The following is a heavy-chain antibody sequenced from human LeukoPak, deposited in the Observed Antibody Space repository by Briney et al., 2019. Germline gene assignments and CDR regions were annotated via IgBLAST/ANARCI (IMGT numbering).Heavy chain of an antibody. J-gene: IGHJ6*02. CDR2: ISYDGKYQ. CDR1: GFTFRDYA. D-gene: IGHD2-21*02. V-gene: IGHV3-30*04. CDR3: ARDGTLLGSDSNYYYGMDV. Sequence: GGSLRLSCAASGFTFRDYAMHWVRQAPGKGLEWVALISYDGKYQFYADSVKGRFTISRDDSKNTLYVQMNSLRAEDTVTYYCARDGTLLGSDSNYYYGMDVWGQGTTVTVSS.